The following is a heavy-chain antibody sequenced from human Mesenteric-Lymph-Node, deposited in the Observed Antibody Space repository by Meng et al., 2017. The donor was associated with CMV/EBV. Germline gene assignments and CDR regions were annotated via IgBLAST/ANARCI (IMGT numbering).Heavy chain of an antibody. CDR3: GRDNWGSIDY. D-gene: IGHD7-27*01. V-gene: IGHV4-59*13. CDR2: MSYSGST. J-gene: IGHJ4*02. CDR1: GGSFSSYP. Sequence: QVPLQGSGPGLVKPSETLSLTCTVSGGSFSSYPWSWIRQPPGKGLEWVGYMSYSGSTNYNPSLKSRITMSLDTSKNQFSLELSSVTAADTAVYYCGRDNWGSIDYWGQGTLVTVSS.